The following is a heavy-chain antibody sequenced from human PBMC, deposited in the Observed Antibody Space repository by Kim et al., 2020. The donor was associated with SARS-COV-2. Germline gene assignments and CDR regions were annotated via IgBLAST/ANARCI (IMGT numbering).Heavy chain of an antibody. D-gene: IGHD1-26*01. V-gene: IGHV3-30*04. CDR2: ISYDGSNK. CDR1: GFTFSSYA. J-gene: IGHJ3*02. CDR3: ARVRVGADAFDI. Sequence: GGSLRLSCAASGFTFSSYAMHWVRQAPGKGLEWVAVISYDGSNKYYADSVKGRFTISRDNSKNTLYLQMNSLRAEDTAVYYCARVRVGADAFDIWGQGT.